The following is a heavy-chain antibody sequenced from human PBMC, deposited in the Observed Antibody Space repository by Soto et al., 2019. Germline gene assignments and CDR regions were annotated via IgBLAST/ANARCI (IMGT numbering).Heavy chain of an antibody. CDR2: MNPNSANT. Sequence: QVQLVQSGAEVKKPGASVKVSCKASGYTFTSYDINWVRQATGQGLEWMGWMNPNSANTGYAQKFQGRVTMTRNTSISSAYMGLSILGTEDTAVYDEAREGVRAIDVLGHWTTVIVSS. CDR3: AREGVRAIDV. J-gene: IGHJ6*02. D-gene: IGHD3-16*01. CDR1: GYTFTSYD. V-gene: IGHV1-8*01.